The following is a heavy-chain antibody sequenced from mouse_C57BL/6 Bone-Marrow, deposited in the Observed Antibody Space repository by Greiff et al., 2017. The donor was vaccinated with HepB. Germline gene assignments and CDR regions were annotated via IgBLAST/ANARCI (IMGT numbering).Heavy chain of an antibody. J-gene: IGHJ1*03. CDR3: ARSGLITTGVAKDWYFDV. D-gene: IGHD1-1*01. CDR1: GYTFTSYG. V-gene: IGHV1-81*01. Sequence: VQLQQSGAELARPGASVKLSCKASGYTFTSYGISWVKQRTGHGLEWIGEIYPRSGNTYYNEKFKGKATLTADKSSSTAYMELRSLTSEDSAVYFCARSGLITTGVAKDWYFDVWGTGTTVTVSS. CDR2: IYPRSGNT.